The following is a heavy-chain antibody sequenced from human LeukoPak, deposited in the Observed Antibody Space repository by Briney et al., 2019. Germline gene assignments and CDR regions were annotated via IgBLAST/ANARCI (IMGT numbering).Heavy chain of an antibody. V-gene: IGHV4-59*01. CDR1: GGSFSGYY. D-gene: IGHD5-24*01. CDR3: ARGVATTRKGFYYFDY. Sequence: SETLSLTCAVYGGSFSGYYWSWIRQPPGKGLEWIGYIYYSGSTNYNPSLKSRVTISVDTSKNQFSLKLSSVTAADTAVYYCARGVATTRKGFYYFDYWGQGTLVTVSS. CDR2: IYYSGST. J-gene: IGHJ4*02.